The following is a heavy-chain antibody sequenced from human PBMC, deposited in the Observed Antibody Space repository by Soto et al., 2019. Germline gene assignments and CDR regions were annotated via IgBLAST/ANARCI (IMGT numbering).Heavy chain of an antibody. Sequence: EVQLVESGGGLVQPGGSLRLSCAASGFTFSSYSMNWVRQAPGKGLEWVSYISSSSSTIYYADSVKGRFTISRDNAKNSLYLQTSSLRDEDTSVYYCAIGTLYCSGGSCYSHFDYWGQGTLVTVSS. CDR3: AIGTLYCSGGSCYSHFDY. D-gene: IGHD2-15*01. J-gene: IGHJ4*02. CDR1: GFTFSSYS. V-gene: IGHV3-48*02. CDR2: ISSSSSTI.